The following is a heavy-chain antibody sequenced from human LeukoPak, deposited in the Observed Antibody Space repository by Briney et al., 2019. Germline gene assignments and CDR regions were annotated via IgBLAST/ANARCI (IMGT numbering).Heavy chain of an antibody. CDR1: GGSISSGGYY. D-gene: IGHD2-2*02. V-gene: IGHV4-31*03. CDR2: IYYSGST. J-gene: IGHJ5*02. CDR3: ARDYFPGHIVVVPAAIRWFDP. Sequence: SETLSLTCTVSGGSISSGGYYWSWIRQHPGKGLEWIGYIYYSGSTYYNPSLKSRVTISVDTSKNQFSLKLSSVTAADTAVYYCARDYFPGHIVVVPAAIRWFDPWGQGTLVTVSS.